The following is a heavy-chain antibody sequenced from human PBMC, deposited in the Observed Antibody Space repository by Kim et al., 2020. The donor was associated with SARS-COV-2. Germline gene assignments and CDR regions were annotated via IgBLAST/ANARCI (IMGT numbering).Heavy chain of an antibody. CDR1: GGSISSYY. CDR3: ARDLRGFSVAGTLGCGGDCYSRYNWFDP. CDR2: IYYSGST. J-gene: IGHJ5*02. V-gene: IGHV4-59*13. D-gene: IGHD2-21*02. Sequence: SETLSLTCTVSGGSISSYYWSWIRQPPGKGLEWIGYIYYSGSTNYNPSLKSRVTISVDTSKNQFSLKLSSVTAADTAVYYCARDLRGFSVAGTLGCGGDCYSRYNWFDPWGQGTLVTVSS.